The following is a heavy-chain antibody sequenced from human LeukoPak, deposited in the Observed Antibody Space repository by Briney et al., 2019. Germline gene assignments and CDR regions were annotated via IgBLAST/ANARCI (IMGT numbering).Heavy chain of an antibody. CDR1: GGSISTCY. J-gene: IGHJ4*02. D-gene: IGHD3-22*01. V-gene: IGHV4-59*08. CDR2: IYYSGST. Sequence: SETLSLTCTVSGGSISTCYWSWIRQPPGKGLEWIGYIYYSGSTNYNPSLKSRVTISVDTSKNQFSLKLSSVTAADTAVYYCAASYYYYSSGPRPYYFDFWGQGTLVTVSS. CDR3: AASYYYYSSGPRPYYFDF.